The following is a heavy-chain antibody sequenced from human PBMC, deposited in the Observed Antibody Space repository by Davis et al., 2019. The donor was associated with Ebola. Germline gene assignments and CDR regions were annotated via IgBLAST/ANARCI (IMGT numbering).Heavy chain of an antibody. V-gene: IGHV3-7*01. D-gene: IGHD2-2*01. CDR2: IKQDGSEK. J-gene: IGHJ6*02. CDR1: GFTFSSYW. Sequence: GGSLRLSCAASGFTFSSYWMTWVRQAPGKGLEWVANIKQDGSEKYYVDSVKGRFAISRDNAKKSLYLQMNSLRAEDTAVYYCARDSNIPAASYFYYYGMDVWGQGTTVTVSS. CDR3: ARDSNIPAASYFYYYGMDV.